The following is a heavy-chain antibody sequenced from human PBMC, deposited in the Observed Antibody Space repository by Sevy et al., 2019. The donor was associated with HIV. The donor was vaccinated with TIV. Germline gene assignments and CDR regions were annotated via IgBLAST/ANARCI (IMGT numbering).Heavy chain of an antibody. CDR3: ATILPAGVPAQYFQH. D-gene: IGHD2-2*01. CDR2: INQGGSQE. J-gene: IGHJ1*01. CDR1: GLTFSSYW. Sequence: GGSLRLSCAASGLTFSSYWMTWVRQAPGKGLEWVANINQGGSQEYYVDSVKGRFTISRDNAKNSLYLQINSLRAEDTAVYYCATILPAGVPAQYFQHWGQGTLVTVSS. V-gene: IGHV3-7*01.